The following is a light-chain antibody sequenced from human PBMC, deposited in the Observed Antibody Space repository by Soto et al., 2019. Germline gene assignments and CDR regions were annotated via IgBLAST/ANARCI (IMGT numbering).Light chain of an antibody. CDR2: GAS. J-gene: IGKJ5*01. CDR1: QSVSSSY. Sequence: EVVLTQSPGTLSLSPGERATLSCRASQSVSSSYVAWYQQKRGQAPRLLMYGASTRATGIPDRFSASGSGTDFTLTISRLEPEDFGLYYCQQYGSSLPITFGQGTRLEI. V-gene: IGKV3-20*01. CDR3: QQYGSSLPIT.